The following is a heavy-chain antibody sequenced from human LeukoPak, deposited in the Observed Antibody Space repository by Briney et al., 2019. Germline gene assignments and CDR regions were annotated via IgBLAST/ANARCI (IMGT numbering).Heavy chain of an antibody. D-gene: IGHD6-25*01. CDR3: ARARAATTRGFDY. J-gene: IGHJ4*02. CDR2: ISSSGSAK. CDR1: GFKFSDYE. V-gene: IGHV3-48*03. Sequence: GGSLRLSCVVSGFKFSDYEMNWVRQAPGKGLEWVSYISSSGSAKYHADSVKGRFTISRDNAKNALYLQMNSLRAEDTAVYYCARARAATTRGFDYWGQGTLVTVSS.